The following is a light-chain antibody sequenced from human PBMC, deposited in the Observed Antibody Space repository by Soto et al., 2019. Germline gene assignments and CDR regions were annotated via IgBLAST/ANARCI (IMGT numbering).Light chain of an antibody. J-gene: IGLJ2*01. CDR3: CSYTGSYTLGV. V-gene: IGLV2-11*01. CDR1: SSNVGGYNY. Sequence: QSALTQPRSVSGSPGQSVTISCTGTSSNVGGYNYVSWYQQQTGKAPKLMIYDVNKRPSGVPDRFSGSKSGNTASLTISGLQAEDEADYYCCSYTGSYTLGVFGGGTKVIVL. CDR2: DVN.